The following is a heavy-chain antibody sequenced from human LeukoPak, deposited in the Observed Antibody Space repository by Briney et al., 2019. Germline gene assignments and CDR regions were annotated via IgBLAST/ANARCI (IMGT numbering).Heavy chain of an antibody. V-gene: IGHV4-61*08. CDR3: ARAAGQLERRYFDY. Sequence: SQTLSLTCTVSGGSISSGGYYWSWIRQPPGKGLEWIGYIYYSGSTNYNPSLKSRVTISVDTSKNQFSLKLSSVTAADTAVYYCARAAGQLERRYFDYWGQGTLVTVSS. CDR2: IYYSGST. D-gene: IGHD1-1*01. CDR1: GGSISSGGYY. J-gene: IGHJ4*02.